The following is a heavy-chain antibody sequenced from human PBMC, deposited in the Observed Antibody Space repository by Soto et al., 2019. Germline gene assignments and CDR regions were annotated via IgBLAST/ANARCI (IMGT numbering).Heavy chain of an antibody. CDR2: INPSGGST. V-gene: IGHV1-46*01. CDR1: GYTFTSYY. Sequence: GASVKVSCKASGYTFTSYYMHWVRQAPGQGLEWMGIINPSGGSTSYAQKFQGRVTMTRNTSISTAYMELSSLRSEDTAVYYCARGIIISGEYCSGGSCYNSYYYYYYMDVWGKGTTVTVSS. D-gene: IGHD2-15*01. CDR3: ARGIIISGEYCSGGSCYNSYYYYYYMDV. J-gene: IGHJ6*03.